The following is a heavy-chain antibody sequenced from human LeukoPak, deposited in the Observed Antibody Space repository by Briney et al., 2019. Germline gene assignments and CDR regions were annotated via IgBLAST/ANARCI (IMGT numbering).Heavy chain of an antibody. J-gene: IGHJ5*02. V-gene: IGHV3-23*01. CDR1: GFTFSSYA. Sequence: GGSLRLSCAASGFTFSSYAMSWVRQAPGKGLEWVSAISGSGGSTYYAGSVKGRFTISRDNSKNTLYLQMNSLRAEDTAVYYCAKVGYCSGGSCYSGGSWFDPWGQGTLVTVSS. D-gene: IGHD2-15*01. CDR2: ISGSGGST. CDR3: AKVGYCSGGSCYSGGSWFDP.